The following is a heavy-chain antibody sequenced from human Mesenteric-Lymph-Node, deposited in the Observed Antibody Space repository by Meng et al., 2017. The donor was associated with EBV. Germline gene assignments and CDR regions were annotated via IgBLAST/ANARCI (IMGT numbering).Heavy chain of an antibody. V-gene: IGHV1-46*01. CDR2: INPSGGST. CDR3: ARGALWGY. Sequence: QVQLVQSGGEVKKPGASVKVSCKATGYTFMNYAVCWVRQAPGQGLEWMGIINPSGGSTSYAQNFQGRVTMTRDTSTSTVYMELSSLRSEDTAVYYCARGALWGYWGQGTLVTVSS. CDR1: GYTFMNYA. D-gene: IGHD3-16*01. J-gene: IGHJ4*02.